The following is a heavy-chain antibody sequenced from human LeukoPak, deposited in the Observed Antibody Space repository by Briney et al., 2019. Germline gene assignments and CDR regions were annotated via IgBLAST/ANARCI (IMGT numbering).Heavy chain of an antibody. J-gene: IGHJ6*03. D-gene: IGHD3-10*01. Sequence: ASVKVSCKASGYTFTSYGISWVRQAPGQGLEWMGWINPNSGGTNYAQKFQGRVTMTRDTSISTAYMELSRLRSDDTAVYYCARGAVYYYYMDVWGKGTTVTISS. CDR2: INPNSGGT. CDR3: ARGAVYYYYMDV. V-gene: IGHV1-2*02. CDR1: GYTFTSYG.